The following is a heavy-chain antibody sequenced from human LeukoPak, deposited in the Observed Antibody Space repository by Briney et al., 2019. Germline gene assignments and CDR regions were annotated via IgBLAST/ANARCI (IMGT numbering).Heavy chain of an antibody. V-gene: IGHV3-11*01. CDR1: GFTFSDYY. CDR2: ISSSGSTI. Sequence: GGSLRLSCAASGFTFSDYYMSWIRQAPGKGLEGFSYISSSGSTIYYADSVKGRFTISRDNSKNSLYLQMNSLRAEDTAVYCCAYTATASYIDYWGQGTLVTVSS. D-gene: IGHD5-18*01. CDR3: AYTATASYIDY. J-gene: IGHJ4*02.